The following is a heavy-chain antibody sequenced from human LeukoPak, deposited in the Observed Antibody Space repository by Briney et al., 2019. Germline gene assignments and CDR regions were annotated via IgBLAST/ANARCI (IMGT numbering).Heavy chain of an antibody. D-gene: IGHD4-23*01. J-gene: IGHJ4*02. CDR2: MNPNSGNT. CDR3: ARVGVGGNPNDY. CDR1: GYIFTTYD. Sequence: ASVKVSCKASGYIFTTYDINWVRQATGQGLEWMGWMNPNSGNTAYAQKFQGRVTITRNTSIRTAYMELSSLRSDDTAVYYCARVGVGGNPNDYWGQGTLVTVSS. V-gene: IGHV1-8*03.